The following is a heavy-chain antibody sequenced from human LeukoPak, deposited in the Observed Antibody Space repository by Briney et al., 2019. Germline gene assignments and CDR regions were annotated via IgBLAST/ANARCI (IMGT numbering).Heavy chain of an antibody. V-gene: IGHV1-24*01. Sequence: ASVKVSCKVSGYTLTELSMHWVRQAPGKGLEWMGGFDPVDGETIYAQKFQGRVTMTEDTSTDTAYMELSSLRSEDTAVYYCATAPLEQLVFDYWGQGTLVTVSS. D-gene: IGHD6-6*01. CDR1: GYTLTELS. CDR2: FDPVDGET. J-gene: IGHJ4*02. CDR3: ATAPLEQLVFDY.